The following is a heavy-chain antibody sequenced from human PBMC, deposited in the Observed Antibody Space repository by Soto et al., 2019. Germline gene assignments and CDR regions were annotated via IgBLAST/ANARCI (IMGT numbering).Heavy chain of an antibody. CDR2: FDPEDGET. J-gene: IGHJ4*02. CDR3: ATAQFGYGDYYYFDY. Sequence: ASVKVSCKVSGYTLTELSMHWVRQAPGKGLEWMGGFDPEDGETIYAQKFQGRVTMTEDTSTDTAYMELSSLRSEDTAVYYCATAQFGYGDYYYFDYWGQGTLGTVPQ. V-gene: IGHV1-24*01. CDR1: GYTLTELS. D-gene: IGHD4-17*01.